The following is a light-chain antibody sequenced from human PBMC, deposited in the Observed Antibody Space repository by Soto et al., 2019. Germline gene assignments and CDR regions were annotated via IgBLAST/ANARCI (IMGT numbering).Light chain of an antibody. J-gene: IGLJ1*01. V-gene: IGLV2-14*01. CDR2: DVS. CDR3: CSYAGSYAYV. CDR1: NSDVGAYNY. Sequence: QSALTQPASVSGSPGQSITISCTGTNSDVGAYNYVSWYQQHPGKAPKLMIYDVSNRPSGVSDRFSGSKSGNTASLTIAGLQAEDEADYYCCSYAGSYAYVFGTGTQLTVL.